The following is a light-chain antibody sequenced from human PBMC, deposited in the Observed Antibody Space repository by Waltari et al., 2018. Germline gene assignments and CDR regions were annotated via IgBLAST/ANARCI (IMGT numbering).Light chain of an antibody. CDR1: SSDVGGYNY. J-gene: IGLJ2*01. CDR3: SSYTSSSTLV. Sequence: QSALTQPASVSGSPGQSIPISCPGTSSDVGGYNYVSWYKQHPGKAPNLMIYDVSKRPSGVSNRFSGSKSGNTASLTISGLQAEDEADYYCSSYTSSSTLVFGGGTKLTVL. CDR2: DVS. V-gene: IGLV2-14*01.